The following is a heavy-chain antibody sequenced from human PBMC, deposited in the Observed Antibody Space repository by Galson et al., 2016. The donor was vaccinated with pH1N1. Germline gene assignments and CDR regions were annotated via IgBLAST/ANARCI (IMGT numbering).Heavy chain of an antibody. D-gene: IGHD2-15*01. Sequence: QSGAEVTKPGESLKISCKGSGYSFTGYWIGWVRQMPGKGMEWMGIIYPGDSDTRYSPSFQGQVTISADTSISTAYLQWSSLKALDTAMYYCASGGYCSGGSCYSAAVDSWGQGTMVTVSS. CDR2: IYPGDSDT. CDR3: ASGGYCSGGSCYSAAVDS. J-gene: IGHJ3*02. CDR1: GYSFTGYW. V-gene: IGHV5-51*03.